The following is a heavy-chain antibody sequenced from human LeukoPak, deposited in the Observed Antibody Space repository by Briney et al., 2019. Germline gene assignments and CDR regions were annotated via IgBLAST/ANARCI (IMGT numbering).Heavy chain of an antibody. Sequence: SETLSLTCTVSGGSISSGDYYWSWIRQPPGKGLEWIGYIHYSGSTYYNPSLKSRVTISVDTSKNQFSLKLSSVTAADTAVYYCARATGRIYYMDVWGKGTTVTVSS. CDR3: ARATGRIYYMDV. J-gene: IGHJ6*03. V-gene: IGHV4-30-4*08. CDR1: GGSISSGDYY. CDR2: IHYSGST. D-gene: IGHD3-10*01.